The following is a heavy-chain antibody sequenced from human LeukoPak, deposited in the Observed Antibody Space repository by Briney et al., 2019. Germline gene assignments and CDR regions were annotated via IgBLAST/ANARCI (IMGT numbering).Heavy chain of an antibody. CDR3: AELGITMIGGV. Sequence: GGSLRLSCAASGFTVSSNEMSWVRQAPGKGLEWVSSISGGSTYYADSRKGRFTISRDNSKNTLHLQMNSLRAEDTAVYYCAELGITMIGGVWGKGTTVTISS. V-gene: IGHV3-38-3*01. D-gene: IGHD3-10*02. CDR2: ISGGST. J-gene: IGHJ6*04. CDR1: GFTVSSNE.